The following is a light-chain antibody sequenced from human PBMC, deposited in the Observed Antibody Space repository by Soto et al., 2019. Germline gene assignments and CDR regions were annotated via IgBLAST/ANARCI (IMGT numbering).Light chain of an antibody. V-gene: IGKV3-20*01. J-gene: IGKJ4*01. CDR2: GAS. Sequence: EIVLTQSPGTLSLSSGERATLSCRASQSVSSDYLAWYQQKPGQAPRLLIYGASSRATGVPDRFSGSGSGTDFTLTISRLEPEDFAVYYCQQYGSSPALTFGGGTKVDIK. CDR3: QQYGSSPALT. CDR1: QSVSSDY.